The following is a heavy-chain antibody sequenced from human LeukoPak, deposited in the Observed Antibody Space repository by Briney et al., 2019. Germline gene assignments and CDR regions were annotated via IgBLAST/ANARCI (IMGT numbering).Heavy chain of an antibody. CDR3: ARVRDYYDGISADYGMDV. Sequence: GGSLRLSCAASGFTFSSYGMNWVRQAPGKGLEWVSSISSSSSYIYYADSVKGRFTISRDNAKNSLYLQMNSLRAEDTAVYYCARVRDYYDGISADYGMDVWGQGTTVTVSS. D-gene: IGHD3-22*01. V-gene: IGHV3-21*01. J-gene: IGHJ6*02. CDR2: ISSSSSYI. CDR1: GFTFSSYG.